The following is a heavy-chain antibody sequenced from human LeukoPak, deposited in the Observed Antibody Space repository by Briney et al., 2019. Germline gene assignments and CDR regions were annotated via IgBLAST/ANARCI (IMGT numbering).Heavy chain of an antibody. CDR1: GYTFTTHS. CDR3: ARDPRLMVRGVNWFDP. CDR2: ITTNTGNP. J-gene: IGHJ5*02. D-gene: IGHD3-10*01. V-gene: IGHV7-4-1*02. Sequence: ASVKVSCKASGYTFTTHSINWLRQAPGQGLEWMGWITTNTGNPTYAQGFTGRFVFSLDTSVSTAYLQISSLKAEDTAVYYCARDPRLMVRGVNWFDPWGQGTLVTVSS.